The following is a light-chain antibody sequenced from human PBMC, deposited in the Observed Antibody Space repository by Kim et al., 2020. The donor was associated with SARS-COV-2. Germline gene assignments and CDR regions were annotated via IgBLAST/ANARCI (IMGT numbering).Light chain of an antibody. CDR3: QQYGNSVT. J-gene: IGKJ4*01. CDR1: QSVASTY. CDR2: GAS. Sequence: EIVLTQPPGALSLSPGERVTLSCRASQSVASTYLAWYQQKPGQAPRLLIYGASSRATGIPDRFSGSGSGTDFTLSISRLEPEDFAVYYCQQYGNSVTFGGGTKVDIK. V-gene: IGKV3-20*01.